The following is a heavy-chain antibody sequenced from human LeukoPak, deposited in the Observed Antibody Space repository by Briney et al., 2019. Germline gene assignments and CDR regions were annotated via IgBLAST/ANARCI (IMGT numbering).Heavy chain of an antibody. CDR3: ARSPSRRVLDY. J-gene: IGHJ4*02. CDR2: IYPGDSDT. V-gene: IGHV5-51*01. CDR1: GYIFTNYW. Sequence: GESLKISCKGSGYIFTNYWIAWVRQMPGKGLEWMGIIYPGDSDTRYSPSFQGQVTISADKSISTAYLQWSSLKASDTAMYYCARSPSRRVLDYWGQGTLVTVSS.